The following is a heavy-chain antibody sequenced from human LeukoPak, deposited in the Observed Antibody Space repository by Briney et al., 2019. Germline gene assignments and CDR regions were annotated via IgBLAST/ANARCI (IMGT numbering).Heavy chain of an antibody. Sequence: GGSLRLSCAASRFTFSSYAMHWVRQAPGEGLEWVAFISYDGSNKYYADSVTGRLTLSRHNSTNTMYLQMTSHRAKDPAVYYWARGSITFGGFIVPPLDYGGQGTLVTVSS. J-gene: IGHJ4*02. CDR1: RFTFSSYA. CDR2: ISYDGSNK. V-gene: IGHV3-30*04. D-gene: IGHD3-16*02. CDR3: ARGSITFGGFIVPPLDY.